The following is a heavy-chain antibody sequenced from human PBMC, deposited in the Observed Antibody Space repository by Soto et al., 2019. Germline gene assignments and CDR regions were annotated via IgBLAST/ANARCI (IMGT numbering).Heavy chain of an antibody. CDR1: GGSISSYY. J-gene: IGHJ6*03. CDR2: IYYSGST. D-gene: IGHD3-10*01. Sequence: SETLSLTCTVSGGSISSYYWSWIRQPPGKGLEWIGYIYYSGSTNYNPSLKSRVTISVDTSKNQFSLKLSSVTAADTAVYYCASLWFGELHYYMDVWGKGTTITVSS. V-gene: IGHV4-59*08. CDR3: ASLWFGELHYYMDV.